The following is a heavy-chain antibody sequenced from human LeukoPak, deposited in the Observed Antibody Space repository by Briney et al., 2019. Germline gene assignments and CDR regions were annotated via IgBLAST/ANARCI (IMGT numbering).Heavy chain of an antibody. V-gene: IGHV1-46*01. CDR3: ARIRDGYNDAYDI. CDR1: GYTFTKYY. Sequence: GASVKVSCKASGYTFTKYYIHWVRQAPGQGLEWMGLINPGGDNTNYAQNFQGRVTMTRDTSTSTVYMELSSLRSEDTAIYYCARIRDGYNDAYDIWGQGTVVTVS. CDR2: INPGGDNT. J-gene: IGHJ3*02. D-gene: IGHD5-24*01.